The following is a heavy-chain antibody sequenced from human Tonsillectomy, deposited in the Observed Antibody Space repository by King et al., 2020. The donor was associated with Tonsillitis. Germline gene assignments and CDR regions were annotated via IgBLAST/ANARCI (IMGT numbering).Heavy chain of an antibody. CDR2: IYYSGST. CDR1: GGSMNSGGYS. J-gene: IGHJ3*02. D-gene: IGHD5-24*01. Sequence: QLQESGPGLVKPSQTLSLTCAVSGGSMNSGGYSWGWIRQPPGKGLEWIGYIYYSGSTYYKTSLKSRVTISVDTSKNQFSLKLSSVTAADTAVYYCARDLMALGAFDIWGQGTMVTVSS. CDR3: ARDLMALGAFDI. V-gene: IGHV4-30-4*07.